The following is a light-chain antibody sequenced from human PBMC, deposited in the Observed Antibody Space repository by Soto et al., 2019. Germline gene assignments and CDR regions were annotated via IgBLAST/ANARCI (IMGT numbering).Light chain of an antibody. CDR2: GAS. CDR3: RQSFNIPVT. J-gene: IGKJ5*01. V-gene: IGKV1-39*01. CDR1: PSISTY. Sequence: DIQMTQHPSSLSASIGDRVTITCRASPSISTYLSWYLVKPGEAPKLLIYGASTLRTGVPSRFSGSGSWTDFTLTISSLQPEDFATYYSRQSFNIPVTFGQGTRLDFK.